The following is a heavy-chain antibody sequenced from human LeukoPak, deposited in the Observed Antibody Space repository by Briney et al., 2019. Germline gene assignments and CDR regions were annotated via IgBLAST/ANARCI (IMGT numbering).Heavy chain of an antibody. CDR3: ARDVYRNTAMVPFDY. J-gene: IGHJ4*02. V-gene: IGHV1-46*01. CDR2: INPSGGST. Sequence: ASVKVSCKASGYTFTSYYMHWVRQAPGQGLEWMGIINPSGGSTSYAQKFQGRVTMTRDTSTSTAYMELSSLRSEDTAVYYCARDVYRNTAMVPFDYWGQGTLVTVSS. CDR1: GYTFTSYY. D-gene: IGHD5-18*01.